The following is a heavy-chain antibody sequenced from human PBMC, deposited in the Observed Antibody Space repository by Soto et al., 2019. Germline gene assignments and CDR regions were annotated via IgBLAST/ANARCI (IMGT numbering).Heavy chain of an antibody. J-gene: IGHJ4*02. CDR1: CYTFTSYG. V-gene: IGHV1-18*01. D-gene: IGHD3-10*01. CDR3: ARGRVITMVLRVITEYFVY. CDR2: ISAYNGNT. Sequence: GASVKVSCKASCYTFTSYGISWVRQAPGQGLERMGWISAYNGNTNYAQKLQGRVTMTTDTSTSTAYMELRSLRSDDTAVYYCARGRVITMVLRVITEYFVYRGQTTLVTDSS.